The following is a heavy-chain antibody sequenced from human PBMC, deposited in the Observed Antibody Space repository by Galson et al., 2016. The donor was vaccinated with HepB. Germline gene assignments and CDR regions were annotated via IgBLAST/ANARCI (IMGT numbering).Heavy chain of an antibody. CDR1: GCSFTSYW. CDR3: ARRFAIFAAASYYFDY. J-gene: IGHJ4*02. CDR2: IYPGDSDT. Sequence: QSGAEVKKPGESLKISCKGSGCSFTSYWIGWVRQMPGKGLEWMGIIYPGDSDTRYSPSFQSQVTISADKSISTAYLQWSSLKASDTAIYYCARRFAIFAAASYYFDYWGQGTLVTVSS. D-gene: IGHD3-3*01. V-gene: IGHV5-51*01.